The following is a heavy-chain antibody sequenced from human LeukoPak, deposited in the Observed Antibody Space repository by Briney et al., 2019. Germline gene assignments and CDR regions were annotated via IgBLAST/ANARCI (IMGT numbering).Heavy chain of an antibody. V-gene: IGHV4-39*01. CDR3: ARHIYEGYFDRRYHFDY. CDR1: GGSISSSSYY. CDR2: IYYSGST. D-gene: IGHD3-9*01. J-gene: IGHJ4*02. Sequence: SETLSLTCTVSGGSISSSSYYWGWIRQPPGKGLEWIGSIYYSGSTYYNPSLKSRVTISVDTSKNQFSLKLSSVTAADTAVYYCARHIYEGYFDRRYHFDYWGQGTLVTVSS.